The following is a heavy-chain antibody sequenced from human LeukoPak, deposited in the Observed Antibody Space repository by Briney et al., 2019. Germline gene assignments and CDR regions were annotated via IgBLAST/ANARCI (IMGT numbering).Heavy chain of an antibody. CDR2: ISGGGGST. CDR3: AKAPQFAILIGHAGFYFDY. V-gene: IGHV3-23*01. J-gene: IGHJ4*02. CDR1: GFTFSNYA. Sequence: GGSLRLSCAASGFTFSNYAMSWVRQAPGKGLEWVSSISGGGGSTHYADSVEGRFTISRDNSKNTLYLQMNSLRAEDTALYYCAKAPQFAILIGHAGFYFDYWGQGTLVTVSS. D-gene: IGHD3-9*01.